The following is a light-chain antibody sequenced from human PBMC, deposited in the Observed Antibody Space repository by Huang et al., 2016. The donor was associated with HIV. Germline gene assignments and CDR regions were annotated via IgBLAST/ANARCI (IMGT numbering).Light chain of an antibody. CDR1: QGIANY. J-gene: IGKJ3*01. Sequence: DIQMTQSPTSLSASVGDRVTITCRASQGIANYLAWYQQKPGKVPQLLIYASSTLQSGVPSRFSGSGSVTDFTLTISSLQPEDVATYYCQGYNIAPFTFGPGTKVDLK. CDR2: ASS. V-gene: IGKV1-27*01. CDR3: QGYNIAPFT.